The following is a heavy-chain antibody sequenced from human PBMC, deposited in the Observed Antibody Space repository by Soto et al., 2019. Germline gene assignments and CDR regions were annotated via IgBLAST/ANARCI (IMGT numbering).Heavy chain of an antibody. V-gene: IGHV4-39*01. CDR3: ARQAAGSIYYYYYYGMDV. Sequence: QLQLQESGPGLVKPSETLSLTCTVSGGSISSSSYYWGWIRQPPGKGLEWIGSIYYSGSTYYNPPLKSRVTISVDTSKNQFSLKLSSVTAADTAVYYCARQAAGSIYYYYYYGMDVWGQGTTVTVSS. J-gene: IGHJ6*02. CDR2: IYYSGST. CDR1: GGSISSSSYY. D-gene: IGHD6-13*01.